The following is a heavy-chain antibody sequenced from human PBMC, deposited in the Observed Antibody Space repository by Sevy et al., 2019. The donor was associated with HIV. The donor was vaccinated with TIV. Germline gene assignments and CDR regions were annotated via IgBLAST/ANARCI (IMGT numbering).Heavy chain of an antibody. CDR3: ARSKVGVGDAFDI. Sequence: GGSLRLSCAASGFTFSSHWMQWVRQAPGKGLVWVSRLNYDGSYTNYADSVKGRFTISRDNAKSTLYLQMNSLRAEDTALYYCARSKVGVGDAFDIWGLGTMVTVSS. CDR1: GFTFSSHW. D-gene: IGHD3-16*01. CDR2: LNYDGSYT. V-gene: IGHV3-74*01. J-gene: IGHJ3*02.